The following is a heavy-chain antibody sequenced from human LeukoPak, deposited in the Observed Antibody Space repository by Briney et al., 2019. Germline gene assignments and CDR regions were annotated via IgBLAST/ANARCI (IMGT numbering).Heavy chain of an antibody. CDR3: TRDLPRGFGEL. V-gene: IGHV4-61*01. CDR2: IYYSGST. Sequence: SETLSLTCTVSGDSVRSDSHDWSWIRQPPGKGLELIGYIYYSGSTNYNPSLKRRGTISIDTSKNQFSLKLSSVTAADTAVYYCTRDLPRGFGELWSQGTLVTVSS. D-gene: IGHD3-10*01. CDR1: GDSVRSDSHD. J-gene: IGHJ4*02.